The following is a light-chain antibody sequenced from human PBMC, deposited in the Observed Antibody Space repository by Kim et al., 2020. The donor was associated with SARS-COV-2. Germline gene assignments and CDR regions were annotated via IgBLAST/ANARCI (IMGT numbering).Light chain of an antibody. CDR3: NSRDSSG. CDR2: GKN. V-gene: IGLV3-19*01. CDR1: SLRSYY. J-gene: IGLJ3*02. Sequence: SSELTQDTAVSVALGQTVRITCQGDSLRSYYASRYQQKPGQAPVLVFYGKNSRPSGIPDRFSGSSSGNTASLTITGAQAEDEAEYYCNSRDSSGFGGGTQLTVL.